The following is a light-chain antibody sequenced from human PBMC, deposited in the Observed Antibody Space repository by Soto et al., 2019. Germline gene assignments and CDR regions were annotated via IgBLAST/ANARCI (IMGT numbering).Light chain of an antibody. CDR2: SNN. Sequence: QSVLTQPPSASGTPGQRVTISCSGSSSNIGSNTVNWYQQLPGTAPKLLIYSNNQRPSGVPDRSSGSKSGTSASLAISGLHAEDEADYYCAAWDNSLNGVVFGGGTKLTVL. CDR3: AAWDNSLNGVV. J-gene: IGLJ2*01. V-gene: IGLV1-44*01. CDR1: SSNIGSNT.